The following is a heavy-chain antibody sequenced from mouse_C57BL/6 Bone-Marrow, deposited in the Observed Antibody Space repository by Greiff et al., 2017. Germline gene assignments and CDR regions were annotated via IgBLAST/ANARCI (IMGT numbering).Heavy chain of an antibody. CDR3: ASILNAMDY. CDR1: GFSLTSYG. Sequence: VKLVESGPGLVQPSQSLSITCTVSGFSLTSYGVHWVRQSPGKGLEWLGVIWSGGSTDYNAAFISRLSISKDNSKSQVFFKMNSLQADDTAIYYCASILNAMDYWGQGTSVTVSS. J-gene: IGHJ4*01. CDR2: IWSGGST. V-gene: IGHV2-2*01.